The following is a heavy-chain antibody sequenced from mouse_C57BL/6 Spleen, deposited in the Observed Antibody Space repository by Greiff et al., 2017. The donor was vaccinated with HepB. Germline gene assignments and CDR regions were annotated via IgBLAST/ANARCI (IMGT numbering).Heavy chain of an antibody. D-gene: IGHD2-3*01. CDR1: GYTFTSYW. V-gene: IGHV1-64*01. CDR2: IHPNSGST. J-gene: IGHJ2*01. Sequence: VQLQQPGAELVKPGASVKLSCKASGYTFTSYWMHWVKQRSGQGLEWIGMIHPNSGSTNYNEKFKSKATLTVDKSSSTAYMQLSSLTSEDSSVYYCARHDGYYYYFDYWGQVTTLTVSS. CDR3: ARHDGYYYYFDY.